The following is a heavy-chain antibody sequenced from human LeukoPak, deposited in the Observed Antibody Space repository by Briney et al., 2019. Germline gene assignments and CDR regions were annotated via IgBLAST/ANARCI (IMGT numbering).Heavy chain of an antibody. CDR3: ARDNSVGDYAWWFDP. J-gene: IGHJ5*02. CDR2: INPSGDNT. Sequence: ASVKVSCKASGYTFTNNFMHWVRQAPGQGLEWIGIINPSGDNTWYAQKFQGRVTMTRDLSTSTDYMELSSLRSDDTAVYFCARDNSVGDYAWWFDPWGQGTLVTVSS. CDR1: GYTFTNNF. V-gene: IGHV1-46*01. D-gene: IGHD1-26*01.